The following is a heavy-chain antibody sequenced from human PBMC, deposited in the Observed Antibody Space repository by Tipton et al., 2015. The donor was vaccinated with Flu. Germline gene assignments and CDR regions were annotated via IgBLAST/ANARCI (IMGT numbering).Heavy chain of an antibody. CDR1: GGSISSSNW. V-gene: IGHV4-4*02. CDR3: ARHTGDSVRGVIDY. Sequence: TLSLTCAVSGGSISSSNWWSWVRRPPGKGLEWIGTIYHSGTTYYNPSLKSRLTISVDTSKNQFSLRLSSVTAADTAVYYCARHTGDSVRGVIDYWGQGTLVTVSS. D-gene: IGHD3-10*02. CDR2: IYHSGTT. J-gene: IGHJ4*02.